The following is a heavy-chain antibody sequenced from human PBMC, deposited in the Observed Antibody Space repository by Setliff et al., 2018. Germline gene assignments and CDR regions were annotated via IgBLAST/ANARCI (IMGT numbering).Heavy chain of an antibody. CDR2: MNPNSGNT. V-gene: IGHV1-8*02. CDR1: GYTFTSYD. D-gene: IGHD2-15*01. CDR3: ATYCSGGSCYSFLYNYYYYGMDV. Sequence: ASVKVSCKASGYTFTSYDINWVRQATGQGLEWMGWMNPNSGNTGYAQKFQGRVTMTRNTSISTAHMELSSLRSEDTAVYYCATYCSGGSCYSFLYNYYYYGMDVWGQGTTVTVSS. J-gene: IGHJ6*02.